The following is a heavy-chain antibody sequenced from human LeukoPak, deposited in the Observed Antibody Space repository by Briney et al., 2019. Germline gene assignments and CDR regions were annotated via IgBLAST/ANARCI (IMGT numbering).Heavy chain of an antibody. J-gene: IGHJ4*02. CDR2: IHGDGTFT. Sequence: QPGGSLRLSCAASGFTFSTYWMLWVRQAPGKGLVWVSRIHGDGTFTTSADSVKGRFTISRDNAQNMVYLQMNSLRVEDTAVYYCARDLVLGSGSYGQWGQGTLVTVSS. CDR3: ARDLVLGSGSYGQ. V-gene: IGHV3-74*01. CDR1: GFTFSTYW. D-gene: IGHD3-10*01.